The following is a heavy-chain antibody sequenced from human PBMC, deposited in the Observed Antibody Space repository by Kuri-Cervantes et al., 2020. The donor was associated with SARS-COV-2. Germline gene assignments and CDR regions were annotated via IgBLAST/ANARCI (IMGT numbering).Heavy chain of an antibody. CDR2: ISSSSSYI. Sequence: ESLKISCAASGFTFSSYWMSWVRQAPGKGLEWVSSISSSSSYIYYADSVKGRFTISRDNAKNSLYLQMNSLRAEDTAVYYCASGEIAASGTIYYFDYWGQGTLVTVSS. V-gene: IGHV3-21*01. D-gene: IGHD1-7*01. CDR1: GFTFSSYW. J-gene: IGHJ4*02. CDR3: ASGEIAASGTIYYFDY.